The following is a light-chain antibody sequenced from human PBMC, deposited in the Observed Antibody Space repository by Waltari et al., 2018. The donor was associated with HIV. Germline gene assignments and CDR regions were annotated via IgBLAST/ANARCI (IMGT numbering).Light chain of an antibody. CDR2: SRN. CDR3: AAWDDNLNGYV. CDR1: SSNIGSNT. Sequence: QSVLTQTPSASGTPGQRVIVSCSGSSSNIGSNTVNWYQLLPGAAPRLLIHSRNQRPAGVPDRFSGSKSGASASLAISGLQSEDDADYYCAAWDDNLNGYVFGSGTKVTVL. J-gene: IGLJ1*01. V-gene: IGLV1-44*01.